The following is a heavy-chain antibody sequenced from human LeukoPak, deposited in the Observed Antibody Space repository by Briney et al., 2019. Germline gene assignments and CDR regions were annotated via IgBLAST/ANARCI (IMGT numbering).Heavy chain of an antibody. CDR3: AKVTPTYGDQSFDY. D-gene: IGHD4-17*01. CDR2: GSGSGDIT. Sequence: GGSLRLSCAASGFPFSKYYMTWVRQAPGKGLGWVSAGSGSGDITLYTESGRGRFTISRDNSRSTLYLQITSLRAEDTAVYYCAKVTPTYGDQSFDYWGQGTLVTVSS. J-gene: IGHJ4*02. CDR1: GFPFSKYY. V-gene: IGHV3-23*01.